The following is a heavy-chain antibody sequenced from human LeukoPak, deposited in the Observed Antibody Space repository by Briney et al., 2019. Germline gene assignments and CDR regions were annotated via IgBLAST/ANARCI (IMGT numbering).Heavy chain of an antibody. D-gene: IGHD5-24*01. Sequence: PSETLSLTCAVYGGSFSRFYWSWIRQSPGKGLEWIAEIDHRGDTNCNPSVKSRVTVSVDTSKNQFSLKVRSLSAADTAVYYCARGATISETDYFDFWGQGTLVTVSS. V-gene: IGHV4-34*01. CDR2: IDHRGDT. J-gene: IGHJ4*02. CDR3: ARGATISETDYFDF. CDR1: GGSFSRFY.